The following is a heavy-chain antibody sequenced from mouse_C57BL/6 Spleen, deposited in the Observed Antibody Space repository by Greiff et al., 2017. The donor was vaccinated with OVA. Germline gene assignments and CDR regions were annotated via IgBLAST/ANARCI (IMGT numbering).Heavy chain of an antibody. J-gene: IGHJ2*01. CDR3: ARYSNYGGFDY. D-gene: IGHD2-5*01. CDR1: GYTFTSYW. Sequence: VKLQQPGAELVRPGTSVKLSCKASGYTFTSYWMHWVKQRPGQGLEWIGVIDPSDSYTNYNQKFKGKATLTVDTSSSTAYMQLSSLTSEDSAVYYCARYSNYGGFDYWGQGTTLTVSS. V-gene: IGHV1-59*01. CDR2: IDPSDSYT.